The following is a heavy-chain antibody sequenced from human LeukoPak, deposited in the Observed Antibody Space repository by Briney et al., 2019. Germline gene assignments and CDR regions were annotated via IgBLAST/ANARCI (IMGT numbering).Heavy chain of an antibody. CDR2: IKQDGSEK. CDR1: GFTFSSYW. D-gene: IGHD6-19*01. CDR3: ARETGIPVAGLNPCYFDY. V-gene: IGHV3-7*01. J-gene: IGHJ4*02. Sequence: GGSLRLPCAASGFTFSSYWMSWVRQAPGKGLEWVANIKQDGSEKYYVDSVKGRFTMSRDNARNSLYLQMNSLRVEDTAVYYCARETGIPVAGLNPCYFDYWGQGTLVTVSS.